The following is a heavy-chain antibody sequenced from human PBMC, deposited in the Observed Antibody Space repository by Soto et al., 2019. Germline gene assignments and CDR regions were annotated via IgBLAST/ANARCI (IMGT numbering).Heavy chain of an antibody. V-gene: IGHV3-33*01. CDR1: GFTFSSYG. CDR3: ARWGIAAGDY. CDR2: IWYDGSIK. D-gene: IGHD6-13*01. Sequence: QVQLVESGGGVVQPGRSLRLSCGASGFTFSSYGMHWVRQAPGKGLEWVAFIWYDGSIKYYADSVKGRFTISRDNSKNTLYLQMNSLRAEDTAVYYCARWGIAAGDYWVQGTLVTVSS. J-gene: IGHJ4*02.